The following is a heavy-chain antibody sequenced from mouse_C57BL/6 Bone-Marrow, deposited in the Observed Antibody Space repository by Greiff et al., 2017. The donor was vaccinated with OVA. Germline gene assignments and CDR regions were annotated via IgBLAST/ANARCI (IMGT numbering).Heavy chain of an antibody. CDR1: GFNIKDDY. J-gene: IGHJ3*01. V-gene: IGHV14-4*01. Sequence: VQLKQSGAELVRPGASVKLSCTASGFNIKDDYMHWVKQRPEQGLEWIGWIDPENGATEYASKFQGKATITADTSSNTAYLQLSSLTSEDTAVYYCTLLLFAYWGQGTLVTVSA. CDR3: TLLLFAY. CDR2: IDPENGAT. D-gene: IGHD1-1*01.